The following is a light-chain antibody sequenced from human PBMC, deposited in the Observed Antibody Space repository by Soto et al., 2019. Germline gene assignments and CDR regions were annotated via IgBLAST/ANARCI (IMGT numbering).Light chain of an antibody. V-gene: IGLV2-8*01. CDR2: EVN. CDR1: SSDVGAYNY. Sequence: QSALTQPPSASGSPGQSVTISCTGTSSDVGAYNYVSWYQQNPGEAPKLIIYEVNKRPSGVPDRFSGSKSGNTATLAVSGLQAADESCYSSKSFAGRRAVFGTGTKLTVL. J-gene: IGLJ1*01. CDR3: KSFAGRRAV.